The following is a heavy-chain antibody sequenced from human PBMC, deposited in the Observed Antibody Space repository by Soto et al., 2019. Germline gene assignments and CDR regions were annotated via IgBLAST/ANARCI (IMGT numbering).Heavy chain of an antibody. CDR3: AKAPPAKFDY. Sequence: GGSLRLSCAASGFTVSSKYMTWVRQAPGKGLEWVSVIYSGGDTYYADSVKGRFTISRDNSKNTLLLQMNSLRAEDTAVYYCAKAPPAKFDYWGQGSLVTVSS. V-gene: IGHV3-66*01. D-gene: IGHD2-2*01. CDR1: GFTVSSKY. CDR2: IYSGGDT. J-gene: IGHJ4*02.